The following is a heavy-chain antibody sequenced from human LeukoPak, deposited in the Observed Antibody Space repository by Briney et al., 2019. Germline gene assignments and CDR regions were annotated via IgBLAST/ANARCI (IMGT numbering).Heavy chain of an antibody. CDR3: ASIHCSGGRCYLGHFQH. D-gene: IGHD2-15*01. Sequence: PSETLSLTXAVSGGSISSGSDYWGRIGQPPGKGLEWIGSIYYSGSTYYNPSLKSRVTVSVDTSENQFSLKLSSVTAADTAVYYCASIHCSGGRCYLGHFQHWGQGTLVTVSS. CDR1: GGSISSGSDY. V-gene: IGHV4-39*01. J-gene: IGHJ1*01. CDR2: IYYSGST.